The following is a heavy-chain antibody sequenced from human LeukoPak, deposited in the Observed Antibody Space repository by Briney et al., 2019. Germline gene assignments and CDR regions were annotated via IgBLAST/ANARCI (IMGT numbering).Heavy chain of an antibody. CDR3: ARLWFGELFDY. D-gene: IGHD3-10*01. CDR2: IYSGGRT. V-gene: IGHV3-53*01. J-gene: IGHJ4*02. Sequence: GGSLRLSCAASGFTVSSNYMSWVRQAPGKGLEWVSVIYSGGRTYYADSVKGRFTISRDNSKNTLYLQMNSLRAEDTAVYYCARLWFGELFDYWGQGTLVTVSS. CDR1: GFTVSSNY.